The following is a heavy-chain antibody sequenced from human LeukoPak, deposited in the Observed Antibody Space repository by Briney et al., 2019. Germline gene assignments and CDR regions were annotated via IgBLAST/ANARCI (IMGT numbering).Heavy chain of an antibody. CDR3: APEPSDDVES. J-gene: IGHJ4*02. Sequence: GGSLRLSCAASGFTFSSYAMHWVRQAPGKGLEWVANIDEDGGEKNYVDSVKGRFTISRDNAKNSWYLQMNSLRTEDTAMYYCAPEPSDDVESWGQGILVTVSS. CDR2: IDEDGGEK. CDR1: GFTFSSYA. V-gene: IGHV3-7*01. D-gene: IGHD5-24*01.